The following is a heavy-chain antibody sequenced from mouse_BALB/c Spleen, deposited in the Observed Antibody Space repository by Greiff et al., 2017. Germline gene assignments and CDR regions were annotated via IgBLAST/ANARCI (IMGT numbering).Heavy chain of an antibody. V-gene: IGHV5-6-3*01. CDR3: ARDYGYAMDY. Sequence: EVKLVESGGGLVQPGGSLKLSCAASGFTFSSYGMSWVRQTPDKRLELVATINSNGGSTYYPDSVKGRFTISRDNAKNTLYLQLSSLKSEDTAMYYCARDYGYAMDYWGQGTSVTVSS. J-gene: IGHJ4*01. CDR2: INSNGGST. D-gene: IGHD1-1*02. CDR1: GFTFSSYG.